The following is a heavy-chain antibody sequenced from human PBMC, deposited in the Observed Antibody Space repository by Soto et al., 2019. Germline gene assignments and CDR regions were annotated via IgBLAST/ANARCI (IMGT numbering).Heavy chain of an antibody. D-gene: IGHD1-1*01. CDR3: ARGSGIVALPGELEDVNYDY. Sequence: QVQLQQWGAGLVKPSETLSLSCAVYGQSFSGHSWAWIRQSPGKGLEWIGEINEGGSTYYNPSLKSRVTISADTSKNQFSLKLSSVSAADTAVYFCARGSGIVALPGELEDVNYDYWGQGTLVNVSS. V-gene: IGHV4-34*01. CDR1: GQSFSGHS. CDR2: INEGGST. J-gene: IGHJ4*02.